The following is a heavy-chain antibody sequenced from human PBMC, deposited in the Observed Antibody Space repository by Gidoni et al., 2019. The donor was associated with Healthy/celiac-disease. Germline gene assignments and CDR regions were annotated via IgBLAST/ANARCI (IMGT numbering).Heavy chain of an antibody. CDR1: GGSISSSSYY. J-gene: IGHJ6*02. CDR2: VYYFGST. D-gene: IGHD5-18*01. CDR3: ASGYSYGYDYYYGMDV. Sequence: QLQLQESGPGLVKPSETLSLTCTVSGGSISSSSYYWGWIRQPPGKGLEWIGSVYYFGSTYYNPSLKSRVTISVDTSKNQFSLKLSSVTAADTAVYYCASGYSYGYDYYYGMDVWGQGTTVTVSS. V-gene: IGHV4-39*07.